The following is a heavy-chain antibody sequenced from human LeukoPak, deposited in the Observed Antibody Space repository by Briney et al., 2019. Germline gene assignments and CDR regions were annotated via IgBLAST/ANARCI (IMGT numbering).Heavy chain of an antibody. J-gene: IGHJ4*02. D-gene: IGHD2-8*01. V-gene: IGHV3-20*04. CDR3: ARGFRNGPFDC. CDR2: INRNGGST. CDR1: GLTFDDYG. Sequence: GGSLRLSCEAFGLTFDDYGMSWVRQPPGKGLEWVSGINRNGGSTDYADSVKGRFTISRDNAKNSHFLQMNSLRVEDTALYYCARGFRNGPFDCWGQGTLVTVSS.